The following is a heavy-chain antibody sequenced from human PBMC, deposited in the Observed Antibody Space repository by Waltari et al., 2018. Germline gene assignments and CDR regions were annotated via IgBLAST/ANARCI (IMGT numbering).Heavy chain of an antibody. D-gene: IGHD2-2*01. Sequence: QVQLVQSGAEVKKPGASVKVSCKASGYTFTSYDINWVRQATGQGLAWMGWMNPNSGNTGYAQKFQGRVTMTMNTSISTAYMELSSLRSEDTAVYYCARVVPAAGDAFDIWGQGTMVTVSS. J-gene: IGHJ3*02. V-gene: IGHV1-8*01. CDR3: ARVVPAAGDAFDI. CDR1: GYTFTSYD. CDR2: MNPNSGNT.